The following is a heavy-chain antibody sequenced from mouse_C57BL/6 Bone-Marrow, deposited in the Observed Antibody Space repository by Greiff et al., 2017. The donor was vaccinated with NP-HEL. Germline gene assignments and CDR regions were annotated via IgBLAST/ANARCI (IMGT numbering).Heavy chain of an antibody. J-gene: IGHJ3*01. CDR1: GFNINDYY. CDR3: ARWGYYDYPAWFAY. V-gene: IGHV14-2*01. D-gene: IGHD2-4*01. Sequence: EVQGVESGAELVKPGASVKLSCTASGFNINDYYMHWVKQRTEQGLEWIGRIDPDDGDTNYAPNYQGKATITAATSYNTAYQQLSSLTSEDTAVYYCARWGYYDYPAWFAYWGQGTLVTVSA. CDR2: IDPDDGDT.